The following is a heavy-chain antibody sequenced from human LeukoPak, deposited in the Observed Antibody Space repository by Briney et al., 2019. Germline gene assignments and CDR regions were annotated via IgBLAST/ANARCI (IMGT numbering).Heavy chain of an antibody. D-gene: IGHD2-2*01. CDR2: FDPEDGET. CDR3: ATGVEKYQLLLPPFDY. J-gene: IGHJ4*02. V-gene: IGHV1-24*01. Sequence: ASVKVSCKVSGYTLTELSMHWLRQAPGKGLEWMGGFDPEDGETIYAQKFQGRVTMTEDTSTDTAYMELSSLRSEDTAVYYCATGVEKYQLLLPPFDYWGQGTLVTVSS. CDR1: GYTLTELS.